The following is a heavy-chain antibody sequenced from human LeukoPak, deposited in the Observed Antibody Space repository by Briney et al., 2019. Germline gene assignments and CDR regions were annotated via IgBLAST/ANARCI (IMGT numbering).Heavy chain of an antibody. D-gene: IGHD5-18*01. Sequence: GGSLRLSCAASGFTFSSYAMSWVRQAPGKGLEWVSCISSSSDIYYADSVTGRFTVSRDNAKNSLHLQMNSLRAEDTAVYYCATSPVYSYGHPYYFDYWGQGTLVTVSS. CDR3: ATSPVYSYGHPYYFDY. J-gene: IGHJ4*02. CDR2: ISSSSDI. V-gene: IGHV3-21*01. CDR1: GFTFSSYA.